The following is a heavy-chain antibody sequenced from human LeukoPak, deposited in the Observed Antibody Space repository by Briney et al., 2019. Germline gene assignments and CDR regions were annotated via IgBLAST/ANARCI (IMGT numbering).Heavy chain of an antibody. Sequence: GGSLRLSCAASGFTFSSYGMHWVRQAPGKGLEWVAFIRYDGSNKYYADSVKGRFTISRDNSKNTLYLQMNSLRAEDTAVYYCAKGGIAAAGGEDVDYWGQGTLVTVSS. D-gene: IGHD6-13*01. CDR1: GFTFSSYG. V-gene: IGHV3-30*02. CDR2: IRYDGSNK. CDR3: AKGGIAAAGGEDVDY. J-gene: IGHJ4*02.